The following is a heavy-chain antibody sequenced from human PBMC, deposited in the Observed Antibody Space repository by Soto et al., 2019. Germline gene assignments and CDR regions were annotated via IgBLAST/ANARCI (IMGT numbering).Heavy chain of an antibody. CDR2: INPNSGGT. CDR1: GYTFTGYY. V-gene: IGHV1-2*04. CDR3: ARGGSVVVPAAISYYFDY. D-gene: IGHD2-2*01. Sequence: GASVKVSCKASGYTFTGYYMHWVRQAPGQGLEWMGWINPNSGGTNYAQKFQGWVTMTRDTSISTAYMELSRLRSDDTAVYYCARGGSVVVPAAISYYFDYWGQGTRVTVSS. J-gene: IGHJ4*02.